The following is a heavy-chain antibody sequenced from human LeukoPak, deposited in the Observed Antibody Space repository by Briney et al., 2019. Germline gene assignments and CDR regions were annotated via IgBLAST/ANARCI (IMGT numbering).Heavy chain of an antibody. CDR1: GFTFSSYA. J-gene: IGHJ4*02. CDR3: AKDLYLQWLVPFSTGIYFDY. CDR2: ISGSGGST. V-gene: IGHV3-23*01. Sequence: PGGSLRLSCAASGFTFSSYAMSWVRQAPGKGLEWVSAISGSGGSTYYADSVKGRFTISRDNSKNTLYLQINSLRAEDTAVYYCAKDLYLQWLVPFSTGIYFDYWGQGTLVTVSS. D-gene: IGHD6-19*01.